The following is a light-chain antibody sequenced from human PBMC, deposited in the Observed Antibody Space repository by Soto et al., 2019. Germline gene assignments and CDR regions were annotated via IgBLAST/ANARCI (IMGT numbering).Light chain of an antibody. CDR2: GAS. J-gene: IGKJ2*01. CDR1: QSVSSSY. Sequence: EIVLTQSPGTLSLSPGERATLSCRASQSVSSSYLAWYQQKPGQAPRLLIYGASSRATGIPDRFSGSGSWTDLTLTISGLEPEDFAVYYCQQYGSSPMYTFGQGTKLEIK. V-gene: IGKV3-20*01. CDR3: QQYGSSPMYT.